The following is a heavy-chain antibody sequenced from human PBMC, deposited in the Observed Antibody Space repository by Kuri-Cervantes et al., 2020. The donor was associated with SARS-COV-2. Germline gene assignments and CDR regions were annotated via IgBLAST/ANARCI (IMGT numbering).Heavy chain of an antibody. J-gene: IGHJ3*02. V-gene: IGHV3-30-3*01. CDR3: AREGIVVDADAFDI. Sequence: GGSLRLSCAASGFTFSSYAMHWVRQAPGKGLEWVAVISYDGSNKYYADSVKGRFTISRDNSKNTLYLQMNSLRAEDTAVYYCAREGIVVDADAFDIWGQGTMVTV. CDR1: GFTFSSYA. D-gene: IGHD2-2*01. CDR2: ISYDGSNK.